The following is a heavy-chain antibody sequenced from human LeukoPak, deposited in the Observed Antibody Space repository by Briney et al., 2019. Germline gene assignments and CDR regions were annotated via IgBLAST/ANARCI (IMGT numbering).Heavy chain of an antibody. V-gene: IGHV1-3*01. CDR2: INAGNGNT. J-gene: IGHJ4*02. CDR1: GYTFTSYA. CDR3: ARDRDYGDYNTQDLFVY. Sequence: ASVKVSCKASGYTFTSYAMHWVRQAPGQRLEWMGWINAGNGNTKYSQKFQGRVTITRNTSTSTAYMELRSLRSDDTAVYYCARDRDYGDYNTQDLFVYWGQGTLVTVSS. D-gene: IGHD4-17*01.